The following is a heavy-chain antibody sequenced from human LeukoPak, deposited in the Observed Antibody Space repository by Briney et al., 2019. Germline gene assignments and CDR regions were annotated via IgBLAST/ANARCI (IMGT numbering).Heavy chain of an antibody. V-gene: IGHV3-23*01. D-gene: IGHD6-13*01. Sequence: GGSLRLSCAASGFTFSSYAMSWVRQAPGKGLEGVSAISGSGGSTYYADSVKGRFTISSDNSKNTLYLQMNSLRAEDTAVYYCAKGPFRIAAAGSFDYWGQGTLVTVSS. CDR2: ISGSGGST. CDR1: GFTFSSYA. J-gene: IGHJ4*02. CDR3: AKGPFRIAAAGSFDY.